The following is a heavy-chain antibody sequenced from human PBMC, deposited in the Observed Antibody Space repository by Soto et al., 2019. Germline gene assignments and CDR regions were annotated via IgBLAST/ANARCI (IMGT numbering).Heavy chain of an antibody. CDR1: GFTFSSYA. V-gene: IGHV3-30-3*01. CDR3: ARGPYNWNYWGFDY. CDR2: ISYDGSNK. J-gene: IGHJ4*02. D-gene: IGHD1-7*01. Sequence: GGSLRLSCAASGFTFSSYAMHWVRQAPGKGLEWVAVISYDGSNKYYADSVKGRFTISRDNSKNTLYLQMNSLRAEDTAVYYCARGPYNWNYWGFDYWGQGTLVTVSS.